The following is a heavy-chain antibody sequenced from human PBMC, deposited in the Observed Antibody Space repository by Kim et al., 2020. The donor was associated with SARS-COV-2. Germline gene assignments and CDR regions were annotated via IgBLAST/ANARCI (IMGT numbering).Heavy chain of an antibody. J-gene: IGHJ4*02. V-gene: IGHV3-11*05. CDR1: GFTFSDYY. Sequence: GGSLRLSCAASGFTFSDYYMSWIRQAPGKGLEWVSYISGIISYTTYADSVKGRFTISRDSAKNSRYLQMNSLRAEDTAVYYCARVGVAAASLYYFDYWGQGTQVNVSS. CDR3: ARVGVAAASLYYFDY. CDR2: ISGIISYT. D-gene: IGHD2-15*01.